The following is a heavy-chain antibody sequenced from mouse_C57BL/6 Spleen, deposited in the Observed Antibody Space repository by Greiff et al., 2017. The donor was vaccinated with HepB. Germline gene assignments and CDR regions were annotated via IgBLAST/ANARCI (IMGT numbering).Heavy chain of an antibody. D-gene: IGHD3-2*02. CDR3: ARDRQARGYFDY. Sequence: EVQGVESGGGLVKPGGSLKLSCAASGFTFSSYAMSWVRQTPEKRLEWVATISDGGSYTYYPDNVKGRFTISRDNAKNNLYLQMSHLKSEDTAMYYCARDRQARGYFDYWGQGTTLTVSS. CDR1: GFTFSSYA. V-gene: IGHV5-4*01. CDR2: ISDGGSYT. J-gene: IGHJ2*01.